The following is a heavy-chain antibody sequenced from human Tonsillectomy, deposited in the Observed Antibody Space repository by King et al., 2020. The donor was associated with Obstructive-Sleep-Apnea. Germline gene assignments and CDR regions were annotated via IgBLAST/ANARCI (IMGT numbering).Heavy chain of an antibody. CDR2: LYYSGIT. CDR3: ARAHGIVGARGDYYYYGLDV. CDR1: GASITSHY. Sequence: VQLQESGPGLVKRSETLSLTCTVSGASITSHYWSWIRQPPGKGLEWMGYLYYSGITNYKPSLKSRVTTPVDIYKDQFSVKLRSVTAADTAVYYCARAHGIVGARGDYYYYGLDVWGQGTTVTVSS. D-gene: IGHD1-26*01. V-gene: IGHV4-59*11. J-gene: IGHJ6*02.